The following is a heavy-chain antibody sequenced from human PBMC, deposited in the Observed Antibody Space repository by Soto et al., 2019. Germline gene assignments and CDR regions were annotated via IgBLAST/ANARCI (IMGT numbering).Heavy chain of an antibody. CDR1: GGTFSSYT. Sequence: QVQLVQSGAEVKKPGSSVKVSCKASGGTFSSYTISWVRQAPGQGLEWMGRIIPILGIANYAQKFQGRVTITADKSTSTAYMELSSLRSDDTAVYYCARAGSGSTTYGMDVWGQGTTVTVSS. D-gene: IGHD3-10*01. CDR2: IIPILGIA. CDR3: ARAGSGSTTYGMDV. V-gene: IGHV1-69*02. J-gene: IGHJ6*02.